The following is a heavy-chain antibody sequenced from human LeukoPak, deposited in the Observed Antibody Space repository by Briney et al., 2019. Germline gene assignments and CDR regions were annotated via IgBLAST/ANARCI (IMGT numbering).Heavy chain of an antibody. D-gene: IGHD6-19*01. CDR3: ARRTWTSSSGWYIFDY. V-gene: IGHV4-59*01. J-gene: IGHJ4*02. CDR2: IYYSGST. CDR1: GGSIGSYY. Sequence: SETLSLTCTVSGGSIGSYYWSWIRQPPGKGLEWIGYIYYSGSTNYNPSLKSRVTISVDTSKNQFSLKLSSVTAADTAVYYCARRTWTSSSGWYIFDYWGQGTLVTVSS.